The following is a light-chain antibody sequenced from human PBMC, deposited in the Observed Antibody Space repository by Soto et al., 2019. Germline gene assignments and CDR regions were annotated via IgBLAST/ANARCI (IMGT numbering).Light chain of an antibody. CDR2: GAS. J-gene: IGKJ1*01. CDR3: QQYGSSQT. CDR1: HSISTN. Sequence: EIVMTQSPSTLSLAPLEISILPFRASHSISTNLAWYQQKPGQAPRLLIYGASSRATGIPDRFSGTGSGTDFTLTISRLETEDFAVYYCQQYGSSQTFGQGTKVDIK. V-gene: IGKV3-20*01.